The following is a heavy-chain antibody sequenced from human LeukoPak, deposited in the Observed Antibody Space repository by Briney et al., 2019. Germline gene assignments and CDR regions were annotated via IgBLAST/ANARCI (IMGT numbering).Heavy chain of an antibody. CDR3: VRVVTVSNTDPAFDI. D-gene: IGHD2-21*02. J-gene: IGHJ3*02. Sequence: PGGSLRLSCAASGFTFSSYAMSWVRQAPEKGLEWVSAISGSGGSTYYADSVKGRFTISRDNSKNTLYLQMNSLRAEDTAVYYCVRVVTVSNTDPAFDIWGRGTLVTVSS. CDR2: ISGSGGST. CDR1: GFTFSSYA. V-gene: IGHV3-23*01.